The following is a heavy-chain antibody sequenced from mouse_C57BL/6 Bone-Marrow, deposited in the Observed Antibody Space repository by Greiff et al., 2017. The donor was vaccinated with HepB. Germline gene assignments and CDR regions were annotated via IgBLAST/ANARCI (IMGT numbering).Heavy chain of an antibody. CDR1: GFTFSDYG. V-gene: IGHV5-17*01. J-gene: IGHJ3*01. Sequence: DVQLVESGGGLVKPGGSLKLSCAASGFTFSDYGMHWVRQAPEKGLEWVAYISSGSSTIYYADTVKGRFTISRDNAKNTLFLQMTSLRSEDTAMYYCARRRFFAYWGQGTLVTVSA. CDR3: ARRRFFAY. CDR2: ISSGSSTI.